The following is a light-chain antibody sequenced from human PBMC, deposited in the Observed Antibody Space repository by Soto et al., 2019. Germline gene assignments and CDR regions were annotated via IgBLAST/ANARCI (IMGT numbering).Light chain of an antibody. V-gene: IGKV1-39*01. Sequence: DIQMTQSPSSLSASVGDRVTITCRASQSISSYLNWYQQKPGKAPKLLIYAASSLQSGVPSRFSGSGSGTDFTLTISSLQPEDFATYYCQQSYSVFTFGPGTKWISN. CDR3: QQSYSVFT. CDR1: QSISSY. J-gene: IGKJ3*01. CDR2: AAS.